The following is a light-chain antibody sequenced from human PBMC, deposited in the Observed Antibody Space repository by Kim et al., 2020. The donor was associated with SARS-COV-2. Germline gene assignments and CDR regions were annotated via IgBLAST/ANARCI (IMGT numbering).Light chain of an antibody. J-gene: IGKJ2*01. CDR1: QDIANY. Sequence: DIQMTQSPSSLSASVGDRVTITCRASQDIANYLAWYQQKPGKVPELLISAASALQSGVPSRFSGSASGTHFTLTISSLQPEDVATYYCQQYHIAPQIFGQGTKLEIK. CDR3: QQYHIAPQI. CDR2: AAS. V-gene: IGKV1-27*01.